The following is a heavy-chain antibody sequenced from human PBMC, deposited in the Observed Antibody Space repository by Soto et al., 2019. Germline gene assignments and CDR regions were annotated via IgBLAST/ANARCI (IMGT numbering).Heavy chain of an antibody. V-gene: IGHV3-23*01. CDR2: ITGDETMT. Sequence: GGSLRLSCAASGFSFRIYAMNWVRQAPGGGLEWVSVITGDETMTDYADSVKGRFTISRDNSMNMLYLQMSSLRAEDTAIYYCTKDRAPDRIYHFDVWGQGTRVNVSS. CDR3: TKDRAPDRIYHFDV. CDR1: GFSFRIYA. D-gene: IGHD2-2*01. J-gene: IGHJ4*02.